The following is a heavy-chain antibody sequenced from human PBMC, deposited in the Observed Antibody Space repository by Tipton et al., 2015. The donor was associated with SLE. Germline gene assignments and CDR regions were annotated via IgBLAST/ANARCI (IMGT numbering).Heavy chain of an antibody. Sequence: TLSLTCTVSGGSISSHYWSWIRQPPGKGLEWIGYIYYSGSTNYNPSLKSRVTISVDTSKNQFSLKLSSVTAADTAVYYCARGGVVGATLPFGYWGQGTLVTVSS. CDR2: IYYSGST. CDR3: ARGGVVGATLPFGY. J-gene: IGHJ4*02. CDR1: GGSISSHY. D-gene: IGHD1-26*01. V-gene: IGHV4-59*11.